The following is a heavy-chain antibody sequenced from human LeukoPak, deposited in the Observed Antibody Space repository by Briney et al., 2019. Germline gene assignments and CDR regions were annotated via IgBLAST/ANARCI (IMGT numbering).Heavy chain of an antibody. Sequence: PGGSLRLSCAASGFTFSSYEMNWVRQAPGKGLEWVAYISSSGGIIYYADSVKGRFTIPRDNAKNSLYLQMNTLRAEDTAVYYCAKDREYSYVYDAFDIWGQGTLVTVSS. CDR3: AKDREYSYVYDAFDI. V-gene: IGHV3-48*03. J-gene: IGHJ3*02. CDR2: ISSSGGII. D-gene: IGHD3-16*01. CDR1: GFTFSSYE.